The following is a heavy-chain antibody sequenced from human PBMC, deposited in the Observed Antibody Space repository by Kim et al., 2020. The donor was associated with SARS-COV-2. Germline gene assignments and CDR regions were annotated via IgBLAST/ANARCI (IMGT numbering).Heavy chain of an antibody. J-gene: IGHJ4*02. D-gene: IGHD5-12*01. CDR2: ISWNSGSI. V-gene: IGHV3-9*01. CDR1: GFTFDDYA. Sequence: GGSLRLSCAASGFTFDDYAMHWVRQAPGKGLEWVSGISWNSGSIGYADSVKGRFTISRDNAKNSLYLQMNSLRAEDTALYYCAKGYSGYGSSDYWGQGTLVTVSS. CDR3: AKGYSGYGSSDY.